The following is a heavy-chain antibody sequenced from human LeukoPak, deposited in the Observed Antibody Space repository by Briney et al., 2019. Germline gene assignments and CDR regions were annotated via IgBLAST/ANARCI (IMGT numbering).Heavy chain of an antibody. CDR3: ARRSNPPGRIDH. J-gene: IGHJ4*02. V-gene: IGHV3-66*04. CDR2: IYDSGST. D-gene: IGHD1-14*01. Sequence: GGSLRLSCAASGFTVGYNYMTWVRQAPGKGLEWVAAIYDSGSTYYADSVKGRFTISRDNSKNTMYLQMNSLKGEDTAVYYCARRSNPPGRIDHWGQGTLVTVSS. CDR1: GFTVGYNY.